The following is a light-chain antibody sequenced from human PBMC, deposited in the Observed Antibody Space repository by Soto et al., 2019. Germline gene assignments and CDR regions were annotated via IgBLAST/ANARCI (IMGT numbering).Light chain of an antibody. CDR3: QQSYRTPRT. Sequence: DIQMTQSPSSLSASVGDRVTITCRASQSISRNLVWYQQKPGKAPQLLIYAASSLQSGVPSRFSGSGSGTDFTLTISSLQPEDFATYYCQQSYRTPRTFGQGTKVEIK. CDR2: AAS. V-gene: IGKV1-39*01. CDR1: QSISRN. J-gene: IGKJ1*01.